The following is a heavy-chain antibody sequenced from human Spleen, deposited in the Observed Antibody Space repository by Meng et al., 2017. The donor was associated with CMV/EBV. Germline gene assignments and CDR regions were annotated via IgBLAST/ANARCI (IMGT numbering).Heavy chain of an antibody. CDR1: GFNFSSYA. J-gene: IGHJ5*02. CDR3: ARDEEYDSSFFWFDP. CDR2: MSYDGSSE. D-gene: IGHD6-13*01. Sequence: SGFNFSSYAMHWVRQAPGKGLEWMTVMSYDGSSEYYADSVKGRFTISRDNSKNTLYLQMNSLRAEDTALYYCARDEEYDSSFFWFDPWGQGTLVTVSS. V-gene: IGHV3-30-3*01.